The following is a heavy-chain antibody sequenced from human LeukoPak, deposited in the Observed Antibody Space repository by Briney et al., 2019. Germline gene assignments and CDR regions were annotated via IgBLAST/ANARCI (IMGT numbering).Heavy chain of an antibody. Sequence: GGSLRLSCGASGFTFSSYSMNWVRQAPGKGLEWVSSISSSSSYIYYADSVKGRFTISRDNAKNSLYLQMNSLRAEDTAVYYCAREGPGYYYDSSGYYPGAFDIWGQGTMVTVSS. D-gene: IGHD3-22*01. V-gene: IGHV3-21*01. CDR3: AREGPGYYYDSSGYYPGAFDI. CDR2: ISSSSSYI. J-gene: IGHJ3*02. CDR1: GFTFSSYS.